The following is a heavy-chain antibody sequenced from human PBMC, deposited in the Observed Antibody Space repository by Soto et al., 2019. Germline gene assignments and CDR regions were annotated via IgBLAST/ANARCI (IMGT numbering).Heavy chain of an antibody. CDR2: INHSGST. V-gene: IGHV4-34*01. Sequence: PSETLSLTCAAYGASFSGYYWSWIRQPPGKGLEWIGEINHSGSTNYNPSLKSRVTISVDTSKNQFSLKLSSVTAADTAVYYCARARLAARPHYYYYYGMDVWGQGTTVTVSS. D-gene: IGHD6-6*01. J-gene: IGHJ6*02. CDR3: ARARLAARPHYYYYYGMDV. CDR1: GASFSGYY.